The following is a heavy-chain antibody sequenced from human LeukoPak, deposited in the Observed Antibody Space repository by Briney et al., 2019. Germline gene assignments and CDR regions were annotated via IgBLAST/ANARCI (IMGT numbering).Heavy chain of an antibody. Sequence: PGGSLRLSCAASGFTFSGSAMHWVRQASGKGLEWVGRIRSKANSYATAYAASVKGRFTISRDGSKNTAYLQMNSLKTEDTAVYYCTRPQTGGSLTFDYWGQGTLVTVSS. CDR2: IRSKANSYAT. CDR3: TRPQTGGSLTFDY. V-gene: IGHV3-73*01. J-gene: IGHJ4*02. CDR1: GFTFSGSA. D-gene: IGHD2-8*02.